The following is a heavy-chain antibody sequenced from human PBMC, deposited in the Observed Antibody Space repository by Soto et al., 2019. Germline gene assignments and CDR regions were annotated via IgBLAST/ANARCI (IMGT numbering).Heavy chain of an antibody. CDR3: ARDRRYSYGHGDAFDI. J-gene: IGHJ3*02. Sequence: ASVKVSCKASGYTFTSYGISWVRQAPGQGLEWMGWISAYNGNTNYAQKLQGRVTMTTDTSTSTAYMELNSVTPEDTAVYYCARDRRYSYGHGDAFDIWGQGTMVTVSS. V-gene: IGHV1-18*01. D-gene: IGHD5-18*01. CDR2: ISAYNGNT. CDR1: GYTFTSYG.